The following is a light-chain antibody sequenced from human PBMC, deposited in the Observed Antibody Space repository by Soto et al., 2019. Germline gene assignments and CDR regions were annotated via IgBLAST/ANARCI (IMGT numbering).Light chain of an antibody. CDR3: QQYGSPPQT. CDR1: QSVSSSY. CDR2: GAS. V-gene: IGKV3-20*01. J-gene: IGKJ1*01. Sequence: EIVLTQSPVTLSLSPGEGATLSCRASQSVSSSYLAWYQQKRGQAPRLLIYGASSGATGIPDRFSGSGSGTDFTLTISRLEPEDFAVYFCQQYGSPPQTFGQGTKVDIK.